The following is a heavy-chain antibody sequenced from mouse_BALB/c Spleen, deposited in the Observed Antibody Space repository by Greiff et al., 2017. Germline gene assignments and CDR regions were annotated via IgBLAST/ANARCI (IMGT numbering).Heavy chain of an antibody. Sequence: EVQLQQSGAELVKPGASVKLSCTASGFNIKDTYMHWVKQRPEQGLEWIGRIDPANGNTKYDPKFQGKATITADTSSNTAYLQLSSLTSEDTAVYYCARFPFYYGSSYTMDYWGQGTSVTVSS. CDR2: IDPANGNT. D-gene: IGHD1-1*01. J-gene: IGHJ4*01. V-gene: IGHV14-3*02. CDR1: GFNIKDTY. CDR3: ARFPFYYGSSYTMDY.